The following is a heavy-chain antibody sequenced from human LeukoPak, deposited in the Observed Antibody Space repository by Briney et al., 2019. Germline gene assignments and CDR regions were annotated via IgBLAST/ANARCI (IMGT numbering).Heavy chain of an antibody. D-gene: IGHD6-13*01. V-gene: IGHV4-39*07. J-gene: IGHJ4*02. Sequence: SETLSLTCTVSGGSISSSSYYWGWIRQPPGKGLEWIGSIYYSGSTYYNPSLKSRVTISVDTSKNQFSLKLSSVTAADTAVYYCARVGYSSSLHLDYWGQGTLVTVSS. CDR2: IYYSGST. CDR1: GGSISSSSYY. CDR3: ARVGYSSSLHLDY.